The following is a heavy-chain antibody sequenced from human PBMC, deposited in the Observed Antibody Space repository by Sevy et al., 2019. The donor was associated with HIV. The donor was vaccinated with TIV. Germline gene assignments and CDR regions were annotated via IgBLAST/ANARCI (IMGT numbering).Heavy chain of an antibody. Sequence: GGSLRLSCAASGFTFDDYAMHWVRQAPGKGLEWVSGISWNSGSIGYADSVKGRFTISRDNAKNSLYLQMNSLRAEDTDLYYCAKDVKHNNADAFNIWGQETMVTVS. CDR3: AKDVKHNNADAFNI. CDR2: ISWNSGSI. CDR1: GFTFDDYA. V-gene: IGHV3-9*01. D-gene: IGHD1-1*01. J-gene: IGHJ3*02.